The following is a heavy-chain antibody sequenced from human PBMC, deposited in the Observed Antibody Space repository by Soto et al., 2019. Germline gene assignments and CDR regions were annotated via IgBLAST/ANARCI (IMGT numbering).Heavy chain of an antibody. CDR1: GGSFSCYY. CDR3: ARGAARPV. CDR2: INHSGST. Sequence: PSETLSLTCAVYGGSFSCYYWSWIRQPPGKGLEWIGEINHSGSTNYNPSLKSRVTISVDTSKNQFSLKLSSVTAADTAVYYCARGAARPVWGQGTLVTVSS. J-gene: IGHJ4*02. V-gene: IGHV4-34*01. D-gene: IGHD6-6*01.